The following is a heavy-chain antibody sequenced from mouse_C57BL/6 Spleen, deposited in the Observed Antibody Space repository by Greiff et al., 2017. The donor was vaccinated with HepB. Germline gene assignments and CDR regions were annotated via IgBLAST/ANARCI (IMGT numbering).Heavy chain of an antibody. CDR1: GYTFTDYY. CDR3: ARYLPSYYGSSFWYFDV. Sequence: EVQLQQSGPELVKPGASVKISCKASGYTFTDYYMNWVKQSHGKSLEWIGDINPNNGGTSYNQKFKGKATLTVDKSSSTAYMELRSLTSEDSAVYYCARYLPSYYGSSFWYFDVWGTGTTVTVSS. J-gene: IGHJ1*03. V-gene: IGHV1-26*01. CDR2: INPNNGGT. D-gene: IGHD1-1*01.